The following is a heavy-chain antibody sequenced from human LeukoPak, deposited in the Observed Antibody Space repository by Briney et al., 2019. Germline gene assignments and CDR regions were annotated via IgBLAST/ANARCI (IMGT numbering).Heavy chain of an antibody. D-gene: IGHD2-2*01. J-gene: IGHJ4*02. CDR3: ARGELGYCSSTSCHPYYFDY. CDR2: IIPIFGTA. Sequence: GSSVKVSCKASGGTFSSYAISWVRQAPGQGLEWMGGIIPIFGTANYAQKFQGRVTITTDESTSTAYMELSSLRSEDTAVYYCARGELGYCSSTSCHPYYFDYWGQGTLVIVSS. CDR1: GGTFSSYA. V-gene: IGHV1-69*05.